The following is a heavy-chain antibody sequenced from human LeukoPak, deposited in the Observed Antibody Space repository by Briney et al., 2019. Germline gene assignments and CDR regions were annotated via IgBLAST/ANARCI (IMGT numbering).Heavy chain of an antibody. V-gene: IGHV1-18*01. D-gene: IGHD6-13*01. J-gene: IGHJ3*02. CDR1: GYTFTNYG. CDR3: ARDQSVRLLQTSSTYFKHVFAI. CDR2: ISAYNGNT. Sequence: ASVKVSCKPSGYTFTNYGISWVRQAPGLGLEWMGWISAYNGNTNYAQKVQGRVTMTADTSTSTAYMELRSLRFDDTAVYYCARDQSVRLLQTSSTYFKHVFAIWGQGAMVTVSS.